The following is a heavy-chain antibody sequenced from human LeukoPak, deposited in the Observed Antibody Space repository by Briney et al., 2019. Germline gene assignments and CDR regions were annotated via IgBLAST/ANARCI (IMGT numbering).Heavy chain of an antibody. V-gene: IGHV1-2*02. J-gene: IGHJ6*03. CDR1: GYTFTGYY. D-gene: IGHD2-2*01. CDR2: INPNSGGT. CDR3: ARRARYCSSTSCYGSLGYYYYMDV. Sequence: ASVKVSCKASGYTFTGYYMHWVRQAPGQGLEWMGWINPNSGGTNYAQKFQGRVNMTRDTSISTAYMELSRLRSDDTAVYYCARRARYCSSTSCYGSLGYYYYMDVWGKGTTVTISS.